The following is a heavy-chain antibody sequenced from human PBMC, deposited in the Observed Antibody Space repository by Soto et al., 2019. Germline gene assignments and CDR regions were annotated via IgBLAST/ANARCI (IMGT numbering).Heavy chain of an antibody. CDR2: ISWNSGSI. Sequence: PGGSLRLSCAASGFTFDDYAMHWVRQAPGKGLEWVSGISWNSGSIGYADSVKGRFTISRDNAKNPLYLQMNSLRAEDTALYYCAIHYYYDSSGYYPFDYWGQGTLVTVSS. D-gene: IGHD3-22*01. V-gene: IGHV3-9*01. CDR3: AIHYYYDSSGYYPFDY. CDR1: GFTFDDYA. J-gene: IGHJ4*02.